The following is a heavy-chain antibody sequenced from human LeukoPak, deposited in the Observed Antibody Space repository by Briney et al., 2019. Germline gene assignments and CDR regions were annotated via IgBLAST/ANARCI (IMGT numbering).Heavy chain of an antibody. D-gene: IGHD3-22*01. Sequence: NHSRSTNYNPSLNSRVTISVHTSKNQFSLKLSSVTAADTAVYYCASTPPRGYYDSSGYNDYWGQGTLVTVSS. V-gene: IGHV4-34*01. J-gene: IGHJ4*02. CDR3: ASTPPRGYYDSSGYNDY. CDR2: NHSRST.